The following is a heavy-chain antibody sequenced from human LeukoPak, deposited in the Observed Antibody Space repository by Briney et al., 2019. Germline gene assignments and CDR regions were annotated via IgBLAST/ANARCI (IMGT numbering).Heavy chain of an antibody. V-gene: IGHV3-48*03. CDR1: GFTFSSYE. Sequence: GGSLRLSCAASGFTFSSYEMTWVRQAPGKGLEWVSYISSSGSTIYYADSVKGRFTISRDNAKNSLYLQMNSLRAEDTAVYYCARVGFPWFGELFLDYWGQGTLVTVSS. CDR3: ARVGFPWFGELFLDY. CDR2: ISSSGSTI. D-gene: IGHD3-10*01. J-gene: IGHJ4*02.